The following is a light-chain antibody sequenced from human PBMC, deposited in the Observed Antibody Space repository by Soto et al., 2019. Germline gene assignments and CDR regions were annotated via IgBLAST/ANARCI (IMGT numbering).Light chain of an antibody. J-gene: IGKJ1*01. CDR3: QQYNSYWT. Sequence: DIQMTQSPSTLSASVGDRVTITCRASQSISSWLAWYQQKPGKAPKLLIYKASSLESGVPSRFSGSGSGTEFTLTISSLQSDYFATYYCQQYNSYWTFGKGTKVEIK. CDR2: KAS. CDR1: QSISSW. V-gene: IGKV1-5*03.